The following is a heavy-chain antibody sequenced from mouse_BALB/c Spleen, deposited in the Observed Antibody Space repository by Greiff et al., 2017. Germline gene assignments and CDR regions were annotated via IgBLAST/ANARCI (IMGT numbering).Heavy chain of an antibody. CDR3: ARKPGSDYFDY. Sequence: QGVESGGDLVKPGGSLKLSFAASGFTFRCYGLSLVRQNPDKRLEGVATISSGGSYNYYPDSVKGRITISRDNAKNTLYLQMLSLEAEDTYMYNCARKPGSDYFDYWGQGTTLTVSS. V-gene: IGHV5-6*01. CDR1: GFTFRCYG. J-gene: IGHJ2*01. CDR2: ISSGGSYN.